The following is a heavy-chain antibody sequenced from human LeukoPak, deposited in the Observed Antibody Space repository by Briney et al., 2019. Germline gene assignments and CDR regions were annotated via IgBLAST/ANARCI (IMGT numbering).Heavy chain of an antibody. V-gene: IGHV4-34*01. CDR2: INHSGST. D-gene: IGHD4-17*01. Sequence: SETLSLTCAVYGGSFSGYYWSWIRQPPGKGLEWIGEINHSGSTNYNPSLKSRVTISVDTSKNQFSLKLSSVTAADTAVYYCARRLRYDFDLWGRGTLVTVSS. CDR1: GGSFSGYY. J-gene: IGHJ2*01. CDR3: ARRLRYDFDL.